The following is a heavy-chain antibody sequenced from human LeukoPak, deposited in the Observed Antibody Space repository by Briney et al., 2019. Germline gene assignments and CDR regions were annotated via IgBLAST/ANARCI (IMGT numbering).Heavy chain of an antibody. CDR1: GGTFSSYA. V-gene: IGHV1-69*13. CDR3: ARIGSHGSSGRGGP. CDR2: IIPIFGTA. D-gene: IGHD3-10*01. Sequence: SVKVSCKASGGTFSSYAISWVRQAPGQGLEWMGGIIPIFGTANYAQKFQGRVTITADESTSTAYMELSSLSSEDTAVYYCARIGSHGSSGRGGPWGQGTLVTVSS. J-gene: IGHJ5*02.